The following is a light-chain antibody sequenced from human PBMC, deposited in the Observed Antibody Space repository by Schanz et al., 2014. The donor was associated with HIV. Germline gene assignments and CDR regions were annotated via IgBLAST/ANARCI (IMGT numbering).Light chain of an antibody. CDR2: AAS. V-gene: IGKV1-33*01. CDR3: QQYDNLPPYT. J-gene: IGKJ2*01. CDR1: QTIDNH. Sequence: IQMTQSPSTVSTSVGDRVTITCRASQTIDNHLNWYQQKPGTAPKVLISAASGLQPGVPSRFSGSGSGTDFTFTISSLQPEDIATYYCQQYDNLPPYTFGQGTKLEIK.